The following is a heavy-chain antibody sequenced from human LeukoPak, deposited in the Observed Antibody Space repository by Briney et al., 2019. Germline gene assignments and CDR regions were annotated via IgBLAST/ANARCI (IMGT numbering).Heavy chain of an antibody. CDR1: GGSISSYY. CDR3: ARGQYYYSYYMDV. V-gene: IGHV4-59*01. CDR2: IYYSGST. J-gene: IGHJ6*03. Sequence: PSETLSLTCTVSGGSISSYYWSWIRQPPGKGLEWIGYIYYSGSTNYNPSLKSRVTISVDTSKNQFSLKLSSVTAADTAVYYCARGQYYYSYYMDVWGKGTTVTVSS.